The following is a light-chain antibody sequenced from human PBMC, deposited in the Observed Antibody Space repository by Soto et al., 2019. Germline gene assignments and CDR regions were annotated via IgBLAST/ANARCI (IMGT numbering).Light chain of an antibody. V-gene: IGKV3-11*01. CDR1: QSVGSY. CDR3: QQRSIRPLT. Sequence: EIVMTQSPATLSLSPGEGATLSCRASQSVGSYLAWYQQKPGQAPRLLIYDTSKRPTGIPARFSGRGSGTDFTLTISSLEPEDFAVYYCQQRSIRPLTFGQGTRLE. J-gene: IGKJ5*01. CDR2: DTS.